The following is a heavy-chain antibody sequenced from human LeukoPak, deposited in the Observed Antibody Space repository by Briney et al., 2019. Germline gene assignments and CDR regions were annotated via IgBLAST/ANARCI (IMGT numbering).Heavy chain of an antibody. Sequence: ASVKVSCKASGGTFSSYTISWVRQAPGQGLEWMGRIIPILGIANYAQKFQGRVTITADKSTSTAYMELSSLRSEDTAVYYCAREMAGDVPAATDAFDTWGQGTMVTVSS. J-gene: IGHJ3*02. CDR2: IIPILGIA. V-gene: IGHV1-69*04. D-gene: IGHD2-2*01. CDR1: GGTFSSYT. CDR3: AREMAGDVPAATDAFDT.